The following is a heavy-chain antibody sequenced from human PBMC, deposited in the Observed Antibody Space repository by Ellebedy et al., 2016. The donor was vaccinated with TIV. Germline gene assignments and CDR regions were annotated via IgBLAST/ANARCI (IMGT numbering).Heavy chain of an antibody. CDR1: GFTFSSYA. CDR2: VSVSGTDT. CDR3: AKDDMSSYGVVRGIYYFDY. V-gene: IGHV3-23*01. J-gene: IGHJ4*02. D-gene: IGHD3-3*01. Sequence: ESLKISCAASGFTFSSYAMSWVRQAPGKLLEWVSGVSVSGTDTYYPDSVNSRFTISRDNSKNTLYLQMNSLRAGDTAVYYCAKDDMSSYGVVRGIYYFDYWGQGTLVTVSS.